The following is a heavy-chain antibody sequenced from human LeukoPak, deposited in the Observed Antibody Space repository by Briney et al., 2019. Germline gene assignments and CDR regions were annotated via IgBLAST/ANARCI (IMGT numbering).Heavy chain of an antibody. Sequence: GGSLRLSCAASGFTFSSYEMNWVRQAPGKGLEWVSYISSSGSTIYYADSVKGRFTISRDNAKNSLYLQMNSLRAEDTAVYYCAREVGIGYCSSTSCARASWFDPWGQGTLVTVSS. D-gene: IGHD2-2*01. V-gene: IGHV3-48*03. CDR2: ISSSGSTI. CDR3: AREVGIGYCSSTSCARASWFDP. J-gene: IGHJ5*02. CDR1: GFTFSSYE.